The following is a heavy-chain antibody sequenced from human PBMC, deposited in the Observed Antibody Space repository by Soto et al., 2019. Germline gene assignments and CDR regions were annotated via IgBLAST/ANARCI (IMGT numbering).Heavy chain of an antibody. D-gene: IGHD2-8*01. CDR2: ISAYNGNT. V-gene: IGHV1-18*01. CDR3: ARDFGIVLMVYEYAFDI. CDR1: GYTFTSYG. J-gene: IGHJ3*02. Sequence: ASVTVSCKASGYTFTSYGISWVRQAPGQGLEWMGWISAYNGNTNYAQKLQGRVTMTTDTSTSTAYMELRSLRSDDTAVYYCARDFGIVLMVYEYAFDIWGQGTMVTVSS.